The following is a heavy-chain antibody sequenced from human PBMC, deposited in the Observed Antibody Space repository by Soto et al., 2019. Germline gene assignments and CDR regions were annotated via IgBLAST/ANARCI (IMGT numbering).Heavy chain of an antibody. V-gene: IGHV5-10-1*03. D-gene: IGHD3-9*01. CDR3: ARHGTTSYDFLTGYYVGTYFDY. Sequence: EVQLVQSGAEVKKPGESLTISCKGSGYSFSPYWISWVRQLPGKGLEWLGRINPADSYITYNPSFDGHVSISVDTSINTAYLHFTSLRASDTAIYYCARHGTTSYDFLTGYYVGTYFDYWGRGALVSVSS. J-gene: IGHJ4*02. CDR1: GYSFSPYW. CDR2: INPADSYI.